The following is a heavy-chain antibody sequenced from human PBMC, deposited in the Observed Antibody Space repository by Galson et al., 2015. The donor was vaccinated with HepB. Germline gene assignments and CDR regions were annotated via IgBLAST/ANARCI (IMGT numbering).Heavy chain of an antibody. J-gene: IGHJ3*02. CDR3: ATEVDWAGSYLAFDI. Sequence: QSGAEVTKPGESLRISCTGSGYSFTSYWISWVRQMPGKGLEWMGRIDPSDSYTNYSPSFQGHVTISADKSISTAYLQRGSLKAADTAVYYCATEVDWAGSYLAFDIWGQGTMGTVSS. V-gene: IGHV5-10-1*01. CDR1: GYSFTSYW. CDR2: IDPSDSYT. D-gene: IGHD1-26*01.